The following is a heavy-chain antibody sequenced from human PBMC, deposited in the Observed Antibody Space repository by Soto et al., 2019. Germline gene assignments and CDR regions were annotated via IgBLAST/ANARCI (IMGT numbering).Heavy chain of an antibody. CDR3: ARFPHVVVPAATDDY. V-gene: IGHV4-59*01. D-gene: IGHD2-2*01. J-gene: IGHJ4*02. CDR1: GGSISSYY. Sequence: KPSETLSLTCTVSGGSISSYYWSWIRQPPGKGLEWIGYIYYSGSTNYNPSLKSRVTISVDTSKNQFSLKLSSVTAADTAVYYCARFPHVVVPAATDDYWGQGTLVTVSS. CDR2: IYYSGST.